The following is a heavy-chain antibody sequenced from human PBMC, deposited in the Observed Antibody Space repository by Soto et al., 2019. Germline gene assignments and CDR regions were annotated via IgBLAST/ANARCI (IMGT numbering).Heavy chain of an antibody. V-gene: IGHV4-4*07. Sequence: SETLCITCSVSCCSINCYDLSWVRQPAGKGLEWIGRIYTSGGTNYNASLQSRVILSLDTSKNHLSLSLRSVTAADTAMYYCAREGTGYNDYYYGMDVWGQGTTVTVSS. CDR3: AREGTGYNDYYYGMDV. J-gene: IGHJ6*02. CDR2: IYTSGGT. D-gene: IGHD3-9*01. CDR1: CCSINCYD.